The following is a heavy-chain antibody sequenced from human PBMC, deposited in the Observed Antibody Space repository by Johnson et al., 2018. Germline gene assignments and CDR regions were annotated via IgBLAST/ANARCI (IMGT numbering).Heavy chain of an antibody. D-gene: IGHD3-22*01. Sequence: VQLVESGGGLAPPGGSLRLSCAVSGFTFSSYRMYWVRQGPGKGLVWVSRINSDGSSTSYADSVKGRFTISRDNVKNTLYLQMDSLRADDTAVYYCERVSGYDAFDIWGQGTMVTVSS. J-gene: IGHJ3*02. V-gene: IGHV3-74*02. CDR3: ERVSGYDAFDI. CDR1: GFTFSSYR. CDR2: INSDGSST.